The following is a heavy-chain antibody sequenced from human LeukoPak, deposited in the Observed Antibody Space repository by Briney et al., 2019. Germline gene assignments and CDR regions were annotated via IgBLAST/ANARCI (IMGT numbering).Heavy chain of an antibody. J-gene: IGHJ6*02. Sequence: PGRSLRLSCEGSGFNFDDYAMHWVRQAPGKGLEWVSGISFNSGSIGYADSVKGRFTISRDNAKKSLYLEVASLKTDDSALYYCTNGSPYHSGLDVWGQGTSVTVSS. V-gene: IGHV3-9*01. CDR1: GFNFDDYA. CDR2: ISFNSGSI. CDR3: TNGSPYHSGLDV. D-gene: IGHD3-10*01.